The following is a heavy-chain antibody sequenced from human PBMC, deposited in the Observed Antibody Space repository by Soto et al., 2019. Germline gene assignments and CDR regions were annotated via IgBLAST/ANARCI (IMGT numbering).Heavy chain of an antibody. Sequence: PSETLSLTCTVSGGSISPYYWSWIRQPPGKGLEWIGFIYYSGSTYYNPSLKSRVTISVDTSKNQFSLKLSSVTAADTAVYYCARARRSGSSRYWDYWGQGTLVTVPQ. D-gene: IGHD6-13*01. V-gene: IGHV4-59*12. CDR1: GGSISPYY. CDR3: ARARRSGSSRYWDY. J-gene: IGHJ4*02. CDR2: IYYSGST.